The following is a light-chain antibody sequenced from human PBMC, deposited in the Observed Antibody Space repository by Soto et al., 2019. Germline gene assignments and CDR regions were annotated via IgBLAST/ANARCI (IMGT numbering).Light chain of an antibody. V-gene: IGLV2-14*01. CDR2: EVS. CDR1: TSDIGTYNY. Sequence: QSVLTQPASVSGSPGQSITISCTGTTSDIGTYNYVSWYQQHPGKAPKVIIYEVSNRPSGVSNRFSASKSGNTASLTISGLQAEDEADYYCSSYTISTTLVVFGGGTNVTVL. CDR3: SSYTISTTLVV. J-gene: IGLJ2*01.